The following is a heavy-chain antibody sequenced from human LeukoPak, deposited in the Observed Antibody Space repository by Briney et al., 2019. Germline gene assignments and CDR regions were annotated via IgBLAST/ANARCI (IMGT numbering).Heavy chain of an antibody. CDR3: ARDSYGADY. CDR2: ISYDGSSK. V-gene: IGHV3-30*04. Sequence: PGRSLRLSCAASGFTFSNYAMHWVRQAPDKGLEWVAVISYDGSSKYYADSVKGRFTISRDNSKNTLYLQMNRLRAEDTAVYYCARDSYGADYWGQGTLVTVSS. D-gene: IGHD4-17*01. J-gene: IGHJ4*02. CDR1: GFTFSNYA.